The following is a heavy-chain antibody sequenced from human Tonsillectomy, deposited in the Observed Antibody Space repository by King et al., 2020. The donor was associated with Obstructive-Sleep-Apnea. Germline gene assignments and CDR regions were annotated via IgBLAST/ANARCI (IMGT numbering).Heavy chain of an antibody. J-gene: IGHJ4*02. CDR1: GFTFSSYA. CDR2: INTRGTT. CDR3: AKEGGGSGVYWVDS. Sequence: VQLVESGGGMVQPGGSLRLSCAASGFTFSSYAISWVRQAPGKGLEWVSAINTRGTTFYAGSVRGRFTISRDNSKYPVDLQVNSLRAEDTALYYCAKEGGGSGVYWVDSWGQGTLVTVSS. V-gene: IGHV3-23*04. D-gene: IGHD3-10*01.